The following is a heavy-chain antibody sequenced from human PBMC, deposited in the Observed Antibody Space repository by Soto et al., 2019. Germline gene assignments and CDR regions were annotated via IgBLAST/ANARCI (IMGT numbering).Heavy chain of an antibody. V-gene: IGHV4-34*01. J-gene: IGHJ4*02. CDR2: INHSGST. D-gene: IGHD2-15*01. Sequence: SETLSLTCAVYGGSFSGYYWSWIRQPPGKGLEWIGEINHSGSTNYNPSLKSRVTISADTSKNQFSLKLSSVTAADTAVYYCASRVSSGAYYFDYWGQGTLVTVSS. CDR1: GGSFSGYY. CDR3: ASRVSSGAYYFDY.